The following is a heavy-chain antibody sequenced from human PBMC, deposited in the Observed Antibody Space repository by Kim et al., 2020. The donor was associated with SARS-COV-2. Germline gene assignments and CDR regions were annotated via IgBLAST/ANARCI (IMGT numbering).Heavy chain of an antibody. CDR1: GGTFSSYA. CDR2: IIPIFGTA. Sequence: SVKVSCKASGGTFSSYAISWVRQAPGQGLEWMGGIIPIFGTANYAQKFQGRVTITADESTSTAYMELSSLRSEDTAVYYCARGFRGYYYYYGMDVWGQGTTVTVSS. CDR3: ARGFRGYYYYYGMDV. J-gene: IGHJ6*02. D-gene: IGHD3-10*01. V-gene: IGHV1-69*13.